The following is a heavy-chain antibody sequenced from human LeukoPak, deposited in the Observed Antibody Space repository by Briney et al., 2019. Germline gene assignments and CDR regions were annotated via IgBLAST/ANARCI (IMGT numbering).Heavy chain of an antibody. CDR1: GFPFGDYA. CDR2: IRSKAYGGTT. V-gene: IGHV3-49*03. CDR3: TSAPAGYDYYYYMDV. Sequence: GGSLRLSCKASGFPFGDYAMSWCRQAPGKGLEWVGFIRSKAYGGTTEYAASVKGRFTISRDDSKSIAYLQMNSLKTEDTAVYYATSAPAGYDYYYYMDVWGKGTTVTVSS. D-gene: IGHD6-13*01. J-gene: IGHJ6*03.